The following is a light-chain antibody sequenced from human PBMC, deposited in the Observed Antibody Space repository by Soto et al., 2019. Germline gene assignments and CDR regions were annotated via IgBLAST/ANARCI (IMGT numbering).Light chain of an antibody. V-gene: IGKV1-5*03. CDR2: MAS. J-gene: IGKJ1*01. CDR3: QQSNSYPWT. Sequence: GDRVTITGRASQSISPYLAWYQQKPGKAPKLLIYMASSLQSGVPSRFSGSGSGTEFTLTISSLQPDDFATYYCQQSNSYPWTFGQGTQVDIK. CDR1: QSISPY.